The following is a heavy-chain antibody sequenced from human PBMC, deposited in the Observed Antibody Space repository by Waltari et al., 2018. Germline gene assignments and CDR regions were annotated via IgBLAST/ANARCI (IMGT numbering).Heavy chain of an antibody. V-gene: IGHV4-61*08. CDR3: AGMYGSGSPHDY. J-gene: IGHJ4*02. CDR1: GFSLSTGGLA. CDR2: IYYSGST. Sequence: ESGPTLVKPTQTLTLTCTFSGFSLSTGGLAVDWFRQPPGKGLEWIGYIYYSGSTNYNPSLKSRVTISVDTSKNQFSLKLSSVTAADTAVYYCAGMYGSGSPHDYWGQGTLVTVSS. D-gene: IGHD3-10*01.